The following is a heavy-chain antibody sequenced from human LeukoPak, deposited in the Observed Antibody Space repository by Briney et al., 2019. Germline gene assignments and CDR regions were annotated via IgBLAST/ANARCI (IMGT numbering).Heavy chain of an antibody. CDR2: IKQDGSEK. CDR3: ASQKNGASDY. D-gene: IGHD1-1*01. Sequence: GGSLRLSCAASGFTFSNYWMSWVRQAPGKGLEWLTNIKQDGSEKYYVDSVKGRFTISRDNAKNSLYLQMNSLRAEDTAVYYCASQKNGASDYWCQGTLVTVSS. J-gene: IGHJ4*01. CDR1: GFTFSNYW. V-gene: IGHV3-7*05.